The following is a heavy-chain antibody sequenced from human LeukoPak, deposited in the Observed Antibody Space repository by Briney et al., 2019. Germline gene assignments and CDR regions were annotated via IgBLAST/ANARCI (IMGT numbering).Heavy chain of an antibody. CDR3: ARRIAAAGYAFDT. CDR1: GGSISSSSYY. V-gene: IGHV4-39*01. J-gene: IGHJ3*02. Sequence: PSETLSLTCTVSGGSISSSSYYWGWIRQPPGKGLEWIGSIYYSGSTYYNPSLKSRVTISVDTSKNQFSLKLSSVTAADTAVYYCARRIAAAGYAFDTWGQGTMVTVSS. D-gene: IGHD6-13*01. CDR2: IYYSGST.